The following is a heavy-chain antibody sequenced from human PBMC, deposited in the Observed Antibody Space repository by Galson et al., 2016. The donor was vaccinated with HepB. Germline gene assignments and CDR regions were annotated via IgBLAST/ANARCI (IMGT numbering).Heavy chain of an antibody. V-gene: IGHV3-21*01. CDR2: IGSTSSYI. D-gene: IGHD5-18*01. Sequence: SLRLSCAASGFTFSSHSMNWVRQTPGKGLEWVSSIGSTSSYIYYADSVKGRFTISRDNAKNSLFLQMNSLRAEDTAVYYCARDISYGYQVDYWGQGTLVTVSS. J-gene: IGHJ4*02. CDR1: GFTFSSHS. CDR3: ARDISYGYQVDY.